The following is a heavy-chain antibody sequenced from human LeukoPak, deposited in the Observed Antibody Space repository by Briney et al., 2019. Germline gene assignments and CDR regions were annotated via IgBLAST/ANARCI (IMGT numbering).Heavy chain of an antibody. D-gene: IGHD2-2*01. J-gene: IGHJ4*02. V-gene: IGHV3-48*04. CDR3: ARDPRGKKYCSSTSCYVSH. CDR2: ISSSSDSI. CDR1: GFTFSTYG. Sequence: QSGGSLRLSCAASGFTFSTYGMTWVRQAPGKGLEWNSYISSSSDSIKYADSVKGRFTSSRDNAKNSLYLQMNSLRAEDTAVYYCARDPRGKKYCSSTSCYVSHWGQGTLVTVSS.